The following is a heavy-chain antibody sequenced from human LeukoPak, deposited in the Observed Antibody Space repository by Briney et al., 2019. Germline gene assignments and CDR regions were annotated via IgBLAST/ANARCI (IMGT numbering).Heavy chain of an antibody. CDR1: GFTVSSSY. Sequence: GGSLRLSCAASGFTVSSSYMSWVRQAPGKGLEWVSSISAGGGTTYYADSVKGRFTISRDTSKNTLFLQMNSLRADDTAIYYCAKGASMVRGVLCYFDFWGQGTLITVSS. J-gene: IGHJ4*02. CDR2: ISAGGGTT. CDR3: AKGASMVRGVLCYFDF. D-gene: IGHD3-10*01. V-gene: IGHV3-23*01.